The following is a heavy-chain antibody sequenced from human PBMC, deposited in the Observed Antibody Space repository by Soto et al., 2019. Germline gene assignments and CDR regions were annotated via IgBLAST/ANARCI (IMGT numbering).Heavy chain of an antibody. V-gene: IGHV4-39*07. CDR2: IYHSGST. CDR1: GGSISSSSYY. CDR3: ARGAVAGYYYGMDV. D-gene: IGHD6-19*01. J-gene: IGHJ6*02. Sequence: PSETLSLTCTVSGGSISSSSYYWGWIRQPPGKGLEWTGSIYHSGSTNYNPSLKSRVTISVDKSKNQFSLKLSSVTAADTAVYYCARGAVAGYYYGMDVWGQGTTVTVSS.